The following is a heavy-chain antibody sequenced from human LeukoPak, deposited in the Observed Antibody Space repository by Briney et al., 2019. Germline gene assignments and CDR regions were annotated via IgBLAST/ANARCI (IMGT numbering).Heavy chain of an antibody. J-gene: IGHJ4*02. CDR2: IYSGGSI. V-gene: IGHV3-53*01. D-gene: IGHD6-19*01. Sequence: QSGGSLRPSCAASGLTVSNNFMSWVRQAPGKGLEWVSVIYSGGSIYYADSVKGRFTISRDNSKNTLYLQMNSLRAEDTAVYYCAKIAVAALSSDYWGQGTLVTVSS. CDR3: AKIAVAALSSDY. CDR1: GLTVSNNF.